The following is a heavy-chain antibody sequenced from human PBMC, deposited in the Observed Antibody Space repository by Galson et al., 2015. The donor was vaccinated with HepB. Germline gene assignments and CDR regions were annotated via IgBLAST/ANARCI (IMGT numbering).Heavy chain of an antibody. V-gene: IGHV1-8*01. CDR2: MNPNSGNT. CDR3: ARADDPRITIFGVVLNKYYYYYMDV. J-gene: IGHJ6*03. CDR1: GYTFTSYD. D-gene: IGHD3-3*01. Sequence: SVKVSCKASGYTFTSYDINWVRQATGQGLEWMGWMNPNSGNTGYAQKFQGRVTMTRNTSISTAYMELSSLRSEDTAVYYCARADDPRITIFGVVLNKYYYYYMDVWGKGTTVTVSS.